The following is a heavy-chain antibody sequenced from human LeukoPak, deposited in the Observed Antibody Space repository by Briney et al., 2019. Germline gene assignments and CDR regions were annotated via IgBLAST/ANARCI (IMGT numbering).Heavy chain of an antibody. D-gene: IGHD6-19*01. CDR2: IYYTGRN. CDR1: GGSINSHY. V-gene: IGHV4-59*08. Sequence: SETLSLTCAVSGGSINSHYWSWIRQPPGKGLEWIGDIYYTGRNNYNPSLKSRVTISLNTSNNQFSLNLTSVLAADTAIYYCVRRDPGWNYFDYWGQGILVTVSS. J-gene: IGHJ4*02. CDR3: VRRDPGWNYFDY.